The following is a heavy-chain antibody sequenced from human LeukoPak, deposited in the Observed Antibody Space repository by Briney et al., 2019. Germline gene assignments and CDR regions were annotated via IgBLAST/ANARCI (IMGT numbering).Heavy chain of an antibody. CDR2: IHPNSGGR. J-gene: IGHJ5*02. V-gene: IGHV1-2*02. CDR3: ARGAGAATQINWFDP. Sequence: ASVKVCCKASGYTFTGYYMHWVRPAPGQGLAWMRWIHPNSGGRNYAQNFQGRVTMTRDTSITTVYIELSRLISDDTAVYYCARGAGAATQINWFDPWGQGTLVTVSS. D-gene: IGHD2-15*01. CDR1: GYTFTGYY.